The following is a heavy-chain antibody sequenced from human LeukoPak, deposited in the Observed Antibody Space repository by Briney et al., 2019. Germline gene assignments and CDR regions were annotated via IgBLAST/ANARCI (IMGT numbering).Heavy chain of an antibody. J-gene: IGHJ4*02. D-gene: IGHD6-13*01. CDR2: IYSGGRS. CDR1: GFTVSSNY. V-gene: IGHV3-53*01. CDR3: ARAPIAAAGPDFDY. Sequence: PGGSLRLSCAASGFTVSSNYMSWGRQAPGKGLEWVSVIYSGGRSYYADSVKGRFTISRDNSKNTLYLQTNSLRAEDTAVYYCARAPIAAAGPDFDYWGQGTLVTVSS.